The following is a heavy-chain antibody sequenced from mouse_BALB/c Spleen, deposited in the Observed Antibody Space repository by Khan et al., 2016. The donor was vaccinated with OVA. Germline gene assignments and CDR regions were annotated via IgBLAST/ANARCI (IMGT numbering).Heavy chain of an antibody. V-gene: IGHV5-6*01. D-gene: IGHD1-1*01. J-gene: IGHJ3*01. CDR2: VSTGGSYT. Sequence: EVQLVESGGDLVKPGGSLKLSCAASGFTFSTYSMSWVRQAPDKRLEWVATVSTGGSYTYYPDSVKGRFTISRDNAKNTLYLQMSGLRSEDTAMFYCTRLAYYYDSEGLAYWGQGTLVTVSA. CDR1: GFTFSTYS. CDR3: TRLAYYYDSEGLAY.